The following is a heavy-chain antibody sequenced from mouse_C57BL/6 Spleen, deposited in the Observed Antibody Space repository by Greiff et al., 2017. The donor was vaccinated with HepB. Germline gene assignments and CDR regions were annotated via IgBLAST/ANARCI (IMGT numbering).Heavy chain of an antibody. V-gene: IGHV3-1*01. CDR3: ARGGAYYAMDY. J-gene: IGHJ4*01. CDR2: ISYSGST. Sequence: EVKLVESGPGMVKPSQSLSLTCTVTGYSITSGYDWHWIRHFPGNKLEWMGYISYSGSTNYNPSLKSRISITHDTSKNHFFLKLNSVTTEDTATYYCARGGAYYAMDYWGQGTSVTVSS. CDR1: GYSITSGYD.